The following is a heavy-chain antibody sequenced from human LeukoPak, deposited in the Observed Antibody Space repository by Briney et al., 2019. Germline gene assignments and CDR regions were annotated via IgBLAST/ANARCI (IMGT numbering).Heavy chain of an antibody. CDR1: GFTFSSYA. CDR2: ISGSGGST. D-gene: IGHD6-13*01. J-gene: IGHJ6*02. V-gene: IGHV3-23*01. Sequence: GGSLRLSCAASGFTFSSYAMSWVRQAPGKGLEWVSAISGSGGSTYYADSVKGRFTISRDNSKNTLYLQMNSLRAEDTAVYYCAKGGGAAADYYYGMDVWGQGTTVTVSS. CDR3: AKGGGAAADYYYGMDV.